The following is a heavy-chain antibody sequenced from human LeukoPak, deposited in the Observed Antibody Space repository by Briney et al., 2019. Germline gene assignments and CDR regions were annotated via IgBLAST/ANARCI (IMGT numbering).Heavy chain of an antibody. Sequence: SETLSLTCTVSGGSISSSSYYWGWIRQPPGKGLEWIGYIYYSGNTNYNPSLKSRVTISVDTSKNQFSLKLSSVTAADTAVYYCARGIIVGATWGENDNWFDPWGQGTLVTVSS. CDR3: ARGIIVGATWGENDNWFDP. CDR2: IYYSGNT. CDR1: GGSISSSSYY. V-gene: IGHV4-61*05. J-gene: IGHJ5*02. D-gene: IGHD1-26*01.